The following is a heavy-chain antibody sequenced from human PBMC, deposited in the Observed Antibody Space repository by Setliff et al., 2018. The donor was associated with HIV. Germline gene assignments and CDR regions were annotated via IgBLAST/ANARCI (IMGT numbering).Heavy chain of an antibody. J-gene: IGHJ4*02. D-gene: IGHD6-19*01. CDR2: VSGGSDFI. V-gene: IGHV3-21*01. CDR1: GFIFSSYA. CDR3: TRVGSSVWTPFDY. Sequence: GESLKISCAASGFIFSSYAMTWVRQAPGKGPEWVSSVSGGSDFIYYADSVKGRFTIARDDAKNSLYLQMNRLRADDTALYYCTRVGSSVWTPFDYWGQGTLVTVSS.